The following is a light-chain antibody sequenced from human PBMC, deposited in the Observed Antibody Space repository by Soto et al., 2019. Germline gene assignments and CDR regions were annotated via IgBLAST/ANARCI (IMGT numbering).Light chain of an antibody. J-gene: IGLJ2*01. CDR2: DVI. CDR3: SSYTSSSIRI. Sequence: QSALTQPASVSGSPGQSITISCIGTNSDVGRYNYVSWYQHHPGKAPKLMIFDVINRPSGVSNRFSGSKSGNTASLTISGLQAEDEADYYCSSYTSSSIRIFGGGTKLTVL. V-gene: IGLV2-14*03. CDR1: NSDVGRYNY.